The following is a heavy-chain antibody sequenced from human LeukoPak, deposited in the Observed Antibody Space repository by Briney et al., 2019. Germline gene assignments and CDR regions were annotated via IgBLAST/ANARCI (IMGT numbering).Heavy chain of an antibody. D-gene: IGHD2-21*02. CDR1: GYSFTSYW. Sequence: GESLKISCKGSGYSFTSYWIGWVRQIPGKGLEWMGIIYPGDSDTRYSPSFQGQVTISADKSISTAYLQWSSLKASDTAMYYCARRSYCGGDCSNWFDPWGQGTLVTVSS. CDR3: ARRSYCGGDCSNWFDP. CDR2: IYPGDSDT. J-gene: IGHJ5*02. V-gene: IGHV5-51*01.